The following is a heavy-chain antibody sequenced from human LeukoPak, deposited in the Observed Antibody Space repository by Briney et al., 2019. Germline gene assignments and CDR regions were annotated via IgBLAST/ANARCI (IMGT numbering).Heavy chain of an antibody. V-gene: IGHV4-34*01. CDR2: INHSGST. J-gene: IGHJ4*02. Sequence: SETLSLTCAVYGGSFSGYYWSWIRQPPGKGLEWIGEINHSGSTNYNPSLRSRVTISVDTSKNQFSLELSSVTAADTAVYYCARGGVGASDYWGQGTLVTVST. CDR1: GGSFSGYY. D-gene: IGHD1-26*01. CDR3: ARGGVGASDY.